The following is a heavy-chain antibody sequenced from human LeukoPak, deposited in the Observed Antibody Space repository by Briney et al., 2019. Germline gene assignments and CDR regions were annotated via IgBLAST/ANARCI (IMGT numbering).Heavy chain of an antibody. J-gene: IGHJ4*02. CDR1: GYTFTSYV. D-gene: IGHD1-1*01. CDR3: ARAGQLDY. Sequence: VSVKVSCKPSGYTFTSYVINWVRQAPGQGLEWMGWINTNNVNRNYAQKLQGRVTMTTDTSTNTAYMELMSLTSDDTAVYYCARAGQLDYWGQGTLVTVSS. V-gene: IGHV1-18*01. CDR2: INTNNVNR.